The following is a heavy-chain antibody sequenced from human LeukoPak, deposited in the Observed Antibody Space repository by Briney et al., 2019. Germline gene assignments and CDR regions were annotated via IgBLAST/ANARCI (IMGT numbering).Heavy chain of an antibody. J-gene: IGHJ4*02. Sequence: PGGSLRLSCAASGFTFSIYAMSWVRQAPGKGLEWVSAISGSGGDTYYADSVKGRFTVSRDNPKNTLYLQMNSLRADDTAVYYCTNRNWEPNFDHWGQGTLATVSS. CDR3: TNRNWEPNFDH. CDR2: ISGSGGDT. CDR1: GFTFSIYA. D-gene: IGHD1-14*01. V-gene: IGHV3-23*01.